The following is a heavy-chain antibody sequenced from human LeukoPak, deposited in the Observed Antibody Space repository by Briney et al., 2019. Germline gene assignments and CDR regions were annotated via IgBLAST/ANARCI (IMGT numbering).Heavy chain of an antibody. CDR1: GFAFSDYY. D-gene: IGHD3-10*01. CDR3: ARDLGSGAFDI. J-gene: IGHJ3*02. CDR2: ISSSGNTI. V-gene: IGHV3-11*04. Sequence: GGSLRLSCAASGFAFSDYYMSWIRQAPGEGLESISYISSSGNTIHDADSLKGRFTISRDNARNSLYLQMNSLRVEDTAVYYCARDLGSGAFDIWGQGPMVTVSS.